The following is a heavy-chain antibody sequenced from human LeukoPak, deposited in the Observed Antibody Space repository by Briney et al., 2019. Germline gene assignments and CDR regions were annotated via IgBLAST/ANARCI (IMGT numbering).Heavy chain of an antibody. J-gene: IGHJ4*02. CDR2: ISGSGGST. CDR3: AKYPKPYDFWSGYYMD. D-gene: IGHD3-3*01. CDR1: GFTFSSYA. V-gene: IGHV3-23*01. Sequence: GGSLRLSCAVSGFTFSSYAMSWVRQAPGKGLEWVSAISGSGGSTYYADSVKGRFTISRDNSKNTLYLQMNSLRAEDTAVYYCAKYPKPYDFWSGYYMDWGQGTLVTVSS.